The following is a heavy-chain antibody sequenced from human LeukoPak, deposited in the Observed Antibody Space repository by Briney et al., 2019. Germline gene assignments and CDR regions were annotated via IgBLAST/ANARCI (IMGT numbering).Heavy chain of an antibody. V-gene: IGHV4-39*07. J-gene: IGHJ3*02. CDR2: IYYSGST. CDR3: ARGRRADYYDSSGYYHSSISRRNDAFDI. CDR1: GGSISSSSYY. Sequence: PSETLSLTCTVSGGSISSSSYYWGWIRQPPGKGLEWIGSIYYSGSTYYNPSLKSRVTISVDTSKNQFSLKLSSVTAADTAVYYCARGRRADYYDSSGYYHSSISRRNDAFDIWGQGTMVTVSS. D-gene: IGHD3-22*01.